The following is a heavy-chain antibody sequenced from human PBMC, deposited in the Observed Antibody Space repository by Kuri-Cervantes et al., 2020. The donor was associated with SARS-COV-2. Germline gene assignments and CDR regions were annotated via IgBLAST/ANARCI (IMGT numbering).Heavy chain of an antibody. CDR2: IYYSGST. D-gene: IGHD3-10*01. V-gene: IGHV4-30-4*08. Sequence: SATLSLTCTVSGGSISSGDYYWSWIRQPPGKGLEWIGYIYYSGSTYYNPSLKSRVTISVDTSKNHVSLKLSSVTAADTAVYYCARFEEFFDYWGQGTLVTVSS. CDR3: ARFEEFFDY. J-gene: IGHJ4*02. CDR1: GGSISSGDYY.